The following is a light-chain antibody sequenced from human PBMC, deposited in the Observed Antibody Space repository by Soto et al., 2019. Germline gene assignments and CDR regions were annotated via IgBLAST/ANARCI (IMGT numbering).Light chain of an antibody. J-gene: IGKJ1*01. V-gene: IGKV2-28*01. CDR3: MPALQTPRT. CDR2: LGS. Sequence: DIVMTQSPLSLPVTPGEPASISCRSSQSLLHSNGYNYLDWYLQTPGQSPQLLIYLGSNRASGVPDRLSGSGSGTDFTLKISRVEAEDVGVYYCMPALQTPRTFGQGTKVEIK. CDR1: QSLLHSNGYNY.